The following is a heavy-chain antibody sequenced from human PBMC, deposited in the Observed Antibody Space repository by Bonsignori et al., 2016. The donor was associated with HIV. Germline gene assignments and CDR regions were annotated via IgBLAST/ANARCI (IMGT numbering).Heavy chain of an antibody. V-gene: IGHV3-72*01. D-gene: IGHD3-10*01. J-gene: IGHJ4*02. CDR1: GFTFSDHY. CDR2: SRSKAMSYSS. CDR3: ARTKELDLPFDS. Sequence: EVQLVESGGGLVQPGGSLRLSCAASGFTFSDHYMDWVRQAPGKGLEWVGRSRSKAMSYSSQYAASVQGRFTITRDDSKNSLYLQMNSLKTEDTAVYYCARTKELDLPFDSWGQGALVTVSS.